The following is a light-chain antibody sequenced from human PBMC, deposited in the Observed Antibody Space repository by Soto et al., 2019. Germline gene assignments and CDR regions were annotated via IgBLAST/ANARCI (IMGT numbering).Light chain of an antibody. Sequence: EIVMTQSPDSLSVSLGERATINCKSSQSLFYSSNNKNYLAWYQQRPGQPPKLLIYWASTRESGVPDRFSGSGSGTDFTLTISTLEAEDVAIYYCQQYFTTPFFTFGPGTRVDIK. CDR3: QQYFTTPFFT. CDR2: WAS. J-gene: IGKJ3*01. V-gene: IGKV4-1*01. CDR1: QSLFYSSNNKNY.